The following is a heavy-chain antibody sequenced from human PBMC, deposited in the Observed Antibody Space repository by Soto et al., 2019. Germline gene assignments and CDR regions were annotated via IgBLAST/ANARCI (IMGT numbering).Heavy chain of an antibody. CDR3: ARGTATQIHNWFDP. D-gene: IGHD6-13*01. CDR2: ISAYNGNT. J-gene: IGHJ5*02. CDR1: GYTFTSSG. Sequence: ASVKVSCKASGYTFTSSGISWVRQAPGQGLEWMGWISAYNGNTNYAQKHQGRVTMTTDTSTSTAYMELRSLRSDDTAVYYCARGTATQIHNWFDPWGQGTLVTVTS. V-gene: IGHV1-18*01.